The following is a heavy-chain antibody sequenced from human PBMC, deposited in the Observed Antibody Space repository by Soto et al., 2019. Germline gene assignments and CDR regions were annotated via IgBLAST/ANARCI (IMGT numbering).Heavy chain of an antibody. Sequence: ASVKVSCKASGYIFTRYCISWMRQAPGQGLEWMGIINPSGGSTSYAQMFQGRVTMTRDTSTSTVYMELSSLRSEDTAIYYCARSRDRFDYWGQGTLVTVSS. J-gene: IGHJ4*02. V-gene: IGHV1-46*01. CDR3: ARSRDRFDY. CDR2: INPSGGST. CDR1: GYIFTRYC.